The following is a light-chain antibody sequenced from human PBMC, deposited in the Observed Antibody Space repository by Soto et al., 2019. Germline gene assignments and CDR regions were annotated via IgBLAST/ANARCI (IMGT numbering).Light chain of an antibody. V-gene: IGKV3-20*01. CDR2: GAS. Sequence: EIVLTQSPDTLSLSPGERATLSCRASQSVSSSDLAWYQQTPGQAPRLLIYGASSRATGIPDRFSGSGSGTDFTLTISRLEPEDFAVYYCQQYGSSPWTVGQGTKVEIK. J-gene: IGKJ1*01. CDR3: QQYGSSPWT. CDR1: QSVSSSD.